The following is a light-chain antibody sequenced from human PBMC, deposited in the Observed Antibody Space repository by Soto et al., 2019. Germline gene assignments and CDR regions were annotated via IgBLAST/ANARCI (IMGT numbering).Light chain of an antibody. V-gene: IGKV3-20*01. J-gene: IGKJ1*01. CDR2: VAS. Sequence: ETVLTQSPGTLSLSPGERATLSCRASQSIRSNYLAWYRQTPGQAPRLLIYVASKRASGIADRFSGSGSGTDFTLIISRLEHEDFALYYCQKYGSSHWRFGQGTKVEIK. CDR1: QSIRSNY. CDR3: QKYGSSHWR.